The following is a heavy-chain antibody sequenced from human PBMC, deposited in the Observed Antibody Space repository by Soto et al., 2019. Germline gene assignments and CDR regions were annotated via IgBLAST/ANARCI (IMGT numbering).Heavy chain of an antibody. CDR1: GGSINGYY. CDR3: ARQNSYDSGGYYYY. CDR2: IYNSGST. J-gene: IGHJ4*02. D-gene: IGHD3-22*01. Sequence: SETLSLTCTVSGGSINGYYCSWIRQPPGKGLEWIGYIYNSGSTNYNPSLKSRVTISIDTSKNQFSLTLTSVTAADTAVYYCARQNSYDSGGYYYYWGQGTLVTVSS. V-gene: IGHV4-59*08.